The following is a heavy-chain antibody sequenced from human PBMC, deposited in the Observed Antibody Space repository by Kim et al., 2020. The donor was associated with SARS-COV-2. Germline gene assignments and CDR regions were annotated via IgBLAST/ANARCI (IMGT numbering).Heavy chain of an antibody. CDR1: GFTFNNSW. CDR2: IKTMTDGGTT. Sequence: GGSLRLSCASSGFTFNNSWMTWVRQSPGKGLEWVGRIKTMTDGGTTDYAAPVQVSFTSEQDDSKNILYLHMNRLTTEDTSFYYCTSSAHPNCDCPLLYWGQGTLVSIS. J-gene: IGHJ1*01. CDR3: TSSAHPNCDCPLLY. V-gene: IGHV3-15*01. D-gene: IGHD2-21*01.